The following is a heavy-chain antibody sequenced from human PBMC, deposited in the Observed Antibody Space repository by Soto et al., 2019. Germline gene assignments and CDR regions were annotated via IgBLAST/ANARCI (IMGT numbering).Heavy chain of an antibody. Sequence: QVQLVQSGAEVKKPGASVKVSCKASGYTFTSYYMHWVRQAPGQGLEWMGIINPSGGSTSYAQKFQGRVTMTRDTSTSTVYMELSSLRSEDTAVYYCARDVKQLAEGYYYYYGIDVWGQGTTVTVSS. CDR2: INPSGGST. CDR1: GYTFTSYY. J-gene: IGHJ6*02. D-gene: IGHD6-13*01. V-gene: IGHV1-46*03. CDR3: ARDVKQLAEGYYYYYGIDV.